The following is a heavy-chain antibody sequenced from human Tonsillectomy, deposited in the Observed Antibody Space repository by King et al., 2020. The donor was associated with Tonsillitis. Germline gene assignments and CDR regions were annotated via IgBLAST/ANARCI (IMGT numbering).Heavy chain of an antibody. CDR1: GSSVSYYA. D-gene: IGHD1-1*01. CDR3: ARSLGTRSFYFDF. CDR2: LKNSGSVGKP. V-gene: IGHV4-59*02. J-gene: IGHJ4*02. Sequence: VQLQESGPGLVKPSETLSLICTVSGSSVSYYAWSWIRQPPGKTLEWIGYLKNSGSVGKPVYNPSLNSRVTLSVVTSKNQFSLTLTSATAADTAVYYCARSLGTRSFYFDFWGQGALVTVSS.